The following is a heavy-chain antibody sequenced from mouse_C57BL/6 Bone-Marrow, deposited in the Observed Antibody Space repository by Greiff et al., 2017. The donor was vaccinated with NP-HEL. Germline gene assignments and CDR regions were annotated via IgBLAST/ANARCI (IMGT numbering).Heavy chain of an antibody. Sequence: VKLQQPGAELVRPGTSVKLSCKASGYTFTSYWMHWVKQRPGQGLEWIGVIDPSDSYTNYNQKFKGKATLTVDTSSSTAYMQLSSLTSEDSAVYYCARWRYGNYEGYWGQGTTLTVSS. V-gene: IGHV1-59*01. J-gene: IGHJ2*01. D-gene: IGHD2-1*01. CDR3: ARWRYGNYEGY. CDR2: IDPSDSYT. CDR1: GYTFTSYW.